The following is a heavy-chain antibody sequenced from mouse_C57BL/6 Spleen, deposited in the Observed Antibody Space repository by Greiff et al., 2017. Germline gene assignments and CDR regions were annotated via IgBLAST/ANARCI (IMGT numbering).Heavy chain of an antibody. J-gene: IGHJ2*01. CDR3: ARSRPIVDY. CDR1: GYTFTDYN. CDR2: INPNNGGT. Sequence: VQLKQSGPELVKPGASVKMSCTASGYTFTDYNMHWVKQSHGKSLEWIGYINPNNGGTSYNQKFKGKATLTVNKSSSTAYMELRSLTSEDSAVYYCARSRPIVDYWGQGTTRTVSS. V-gene: IGHV1-22*01.